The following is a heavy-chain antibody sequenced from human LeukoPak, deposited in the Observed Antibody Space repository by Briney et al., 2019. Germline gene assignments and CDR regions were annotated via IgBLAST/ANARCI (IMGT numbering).Heavy chain of an antibody. V-gene: IGHV4-31*03. CDR1: GGSISSGGYY. Sequence: PSETLSLTCTVSGGSISSGGYYWSWIRQHPGKGLEWIGYIYYSGGTYYNPSLKSRVTISVDTSKNQFSLKLSSVTAADTAVYYCARVGGEWFGELLDSYYFDYWGQGTLVTVSS. CDR2: IYYSGGT. D-gene: IGHD3-10*01. CDR3: ARVGGEWFGELLDSYYFDY. J-gene: IGHJ4*02.